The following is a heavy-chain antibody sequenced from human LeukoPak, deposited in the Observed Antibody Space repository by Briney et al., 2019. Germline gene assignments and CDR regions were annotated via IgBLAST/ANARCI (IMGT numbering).Heavy chain of an antibody. J-gene: IGHJ4*02. Sequence: ASVKVSCKASGYTLTGYYMHWVRQAPGQGLEWMGRINPNSGGTNYAQKFQGRVTMTRDTSISTAYMELSRLRSGDTAVYYCASPLGYYGSGQGVDYWGQGTLVTVSS. CDR1: GYTLTGYY. CDR3: ASPLGYYGSGQGVDY. CDR2: INPNSGGT. D-gene: IGHD3-10*01. V-gene: IGHV1-2*06.